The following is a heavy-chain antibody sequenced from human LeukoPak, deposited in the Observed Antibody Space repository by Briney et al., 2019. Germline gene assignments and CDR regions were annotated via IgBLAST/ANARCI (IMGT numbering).Heavy chain of an antibody. CDR2: LDTGGNT. CDR1: GITISSNY. J-gene: IGHJ3*02. Sequence: GESLTLTCAASGITISSNYLSWVRQPPGKGLEWVSVLDTGGNTNYADSVKGRFTISRDNSKNTVYLQMNSLRAEDTAVYYCARDLVVPAAMQYGAFDIWGQGTMVTVSS. D-gene: IGHD2-2*01. V-gene: IGHV3-53*01. CDR3: ARDLVVPAAMQYGAFDI.